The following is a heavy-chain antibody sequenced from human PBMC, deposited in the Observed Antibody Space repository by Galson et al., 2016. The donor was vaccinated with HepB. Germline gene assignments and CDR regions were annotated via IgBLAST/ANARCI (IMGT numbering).Heavy chain of an antibody. J-gene: IGHJ6*02. CDR3: ARVVLRYFDWLLYGGSNYYYYGMDV. CDR2: LGINGVI. D-gene: IGHD3-9*01. Sequence: SLRLSCAASGFTFSSYGMHWVARAQARGLGWVQVLGINGVINFFQDSLKGGSPFSRENSKNSRYLQMNSLRAEDTVVYYGARVVLRYFDWLLYGGSNYYYYGMDVWGQGTTVTVSS. V-gene: IGHV3-33*01. CDR1: GFTFSSYG.